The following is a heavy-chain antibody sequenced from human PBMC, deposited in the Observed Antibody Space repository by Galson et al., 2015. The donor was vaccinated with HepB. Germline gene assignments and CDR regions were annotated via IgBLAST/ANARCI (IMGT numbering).Heavy chain of an antibody. Sequence: SLRLSCAASGFTFSSYDMHWVRQAPGKGLEWVAVISYDGSKKYYADSVKGRCTISRDNSKNTLYLQMNSLRAEDTAVYYCAKVLPLCYGGSCFSLYFYGMDVWGQGSTVTVSS. V-gene: IGHV3-30*18. D-gene: IGHD2-15*01. CDR3: AKVLPLCYGGSCFSLYFYGMDV. CDR1: GFTFSSYD. CDR2: ISYDGSKK. J-gene: IGHJ6*02.